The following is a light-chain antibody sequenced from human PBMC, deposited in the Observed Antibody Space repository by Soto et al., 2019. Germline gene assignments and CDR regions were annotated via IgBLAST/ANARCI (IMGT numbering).Light chain of an antibody. CDR2: DAS. V-gene: IGKV3-11*01. CDR3: QQRYNWPLT. J-gene: IGKJ1*01. Sequence: EIVLPQSPATLSLSPGESATLSGRASQSVSSYLAWYQQKFGQAHRLLIYDASNRATGIPARFSGSGSATDFTLTISSLEPEEFAIYYCQQRYNWPLTVGQGNKVDIK. CDR1: QSVSSY.